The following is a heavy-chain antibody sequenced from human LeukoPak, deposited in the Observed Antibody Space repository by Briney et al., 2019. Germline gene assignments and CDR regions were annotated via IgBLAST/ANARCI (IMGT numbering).Heavy chain of an antibody. V-gene: IGHV1-2*02. D-gene: IGHD3-10*01. CDR1: GYTFTGYY. CDR2: INPNSGGT. CDR3: ARVFEFGFGELLKPTEIWFDP. J-gene: IGHJ5*02. Sequence: GASVKVSCKASGYTFTGYYMHWVRQAPGQGLEWMGWINPNSGGTNYAQKFQGRVTMTRDTSISTAYMELSRLRSDDTAVYYCARVFEFGFGELLKPTEIWFDPWGQGTLVTVSS.